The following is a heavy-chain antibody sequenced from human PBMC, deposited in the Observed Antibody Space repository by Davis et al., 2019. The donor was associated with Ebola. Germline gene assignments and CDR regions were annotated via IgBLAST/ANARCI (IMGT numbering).Heavy chain of an antibody. Sequence: PSETLSLTCTVSGGSISSSSYYWGWIRQPPGKGLEWIGSIYYSGSTYYNPSLKSRVTISVDTSKNQFSLKLSSVTAADTAVYYCARGTEWTYYYGMDVWGQGTTVTVSS. CDR3: ARGTEWTYYYGMDV. J-gene: IGHJ6*02. CDR1: GGSISSSSYY. V-gene: IGHV4-39*07. CDR2: IYYSGST. D-gene: IGHD3-3*01.